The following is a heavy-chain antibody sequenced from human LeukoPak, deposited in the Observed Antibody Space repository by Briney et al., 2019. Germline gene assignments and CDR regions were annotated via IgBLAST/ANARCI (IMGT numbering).Heavy chain of an antibody. J-gene: IGHJ4*02. CDR1: GGTFSSYA. D-gene: IGHD6-13*01. CDR3: ASGISSSWTVGRFDY. V-gene: IGHV1-69*06. CDR2: IIPIFGTA. Sequence: SVKVSCKASGGTFSSYAISWVRQAPGQGLEWMGGIIPIFGTANYAQKFQGRVTITADKSTSTAYMELSSLKSEDTAVYYCASGISSSWTVGRFDYWGQGTLVTVSS.